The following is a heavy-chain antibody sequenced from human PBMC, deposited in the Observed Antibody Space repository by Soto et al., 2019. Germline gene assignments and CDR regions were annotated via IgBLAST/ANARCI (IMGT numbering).Heavy chain of an antibody. D-gene: IGHD4-17*01. CDR2: INAGNGNT. CDR3: ARDPATVTTYYGMDV. CDR1: GYTFTSYA. V-gene: IGHV1-3*01. J-gene: IGHJ6*02. Sequence: ASVKVSCKASGYTFTSYAMHWVRQAPGQRLEWMGWINAGNGNTKYSQKFQGRVTITRDTSASTAYMELSSLGSEDTAVYYCARDPATVTTYYGMDVWGQGTTVTVSS.